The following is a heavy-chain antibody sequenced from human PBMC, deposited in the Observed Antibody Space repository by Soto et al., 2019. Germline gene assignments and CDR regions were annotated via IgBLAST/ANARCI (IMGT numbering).Heavy chain of an antibody. CDR2: ISYDGSNK. J-gene: IGHJ3*02. CDR1: GFTFSSYA. V-gene: IGHV3-30*04. CDR3: ARVQEVTYNWNPHDAFDI. D-gene: IGHD1-1*01. Sequence: GGSLRLSCAASGFTFSSYAMHWVRQAPGKGLEWVAVISYDGSNKYYADSVKGRFTISRDNSKNTLYLQMNSLRAEDTAVYYCARVQEVTYNWNPHDAFDIWGQGTMVTVSS.